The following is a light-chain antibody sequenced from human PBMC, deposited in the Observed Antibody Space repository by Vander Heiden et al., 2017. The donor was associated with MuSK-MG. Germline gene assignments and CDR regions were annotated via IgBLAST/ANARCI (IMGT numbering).Light chain of an antibody. CDR3: EVWDDSMSGAI. CDR1: SSNVGSNY. J-gene: IGLJ2*01. Sequence: HSVLPQPPPASATPGQRVTISCSGSSSNVGSNYVYWYQQIPGQAPKLLIYGDTQRPSGVPDRFSGSKSGNSASLAISGLGSEDEADYYCEVWDDSMSGAIFGGGTKLTVL. V-gene: IGLV1-47*02. CDR2: GDT.